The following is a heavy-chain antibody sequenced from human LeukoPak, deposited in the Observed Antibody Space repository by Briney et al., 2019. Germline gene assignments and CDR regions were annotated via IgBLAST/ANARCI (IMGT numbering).Heavy chain of an antibody. D-gene: IGHD4-11*01. CDR2: LYQSGST. Sequence: SETLSLTCTVSRGSISSSGYFWGWIRQPPGKGLEWIGSLYQSGSTYYNPSLKSRVTISVDTSKNQFSLKLSSVTAADTAVYYCARRGPYDSSPRGAFDIWGQGTMVTVSS. CDR1: RGSISSSGYF. J-gene: IGHJ3*02. CDR3: ARRGPYDSSPRGAFDI. V-gene: IGHV4-39*01.